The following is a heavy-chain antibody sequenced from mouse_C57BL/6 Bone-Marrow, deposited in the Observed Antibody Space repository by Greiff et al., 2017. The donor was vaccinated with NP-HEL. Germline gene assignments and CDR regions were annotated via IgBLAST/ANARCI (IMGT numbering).Heavy chain of an antibody. CDR1: GFSLTSYG. CDR3: AKIYYGNYGFAY. CDR2: IWRGGST. J-gene: IGHJ3*01. D-gene: IGHD2-1*01. V-gene: IGHV2-5*01. Sequence: VQLQESGPGLVQPSQCLSITCTVSGFSLTSYGVHWVRQSPGKGLEWLGVIWRGGSTDYNAAFMSRLSITKDNSKSQVFFKMNSLQADDTAIYYCAKIYYGNYGFAYWGQGTLVTVSA.